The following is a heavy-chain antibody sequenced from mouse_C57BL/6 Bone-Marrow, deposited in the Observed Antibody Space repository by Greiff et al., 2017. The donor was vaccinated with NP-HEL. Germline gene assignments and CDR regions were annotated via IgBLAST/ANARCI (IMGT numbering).Heavy chain of an antibody. D-gene: IGHD2-1*01. CDR1: GYSITSGYY. CDR2: ISYDGSN. CDR3: ARGGFYYGFAY. J-gene: IGHJ3*01. V-gene: IGHV3-6*01. Sequence: EVKLVESGPGLVKPSQSLSLTCSVTGYSITSGYYWNWIRQFPGNKLEWMGYISYDGSNNYNPSLKNRISITRDTSKNQFFLKLNSVTTEDTATYYCARGGFYYGFAYWGQGTLVTVSA.